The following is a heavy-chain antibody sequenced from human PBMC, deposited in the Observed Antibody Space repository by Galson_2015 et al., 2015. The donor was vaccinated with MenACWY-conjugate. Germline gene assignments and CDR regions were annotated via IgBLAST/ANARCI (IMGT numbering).Heavy chain of an antibody. CDR3: ARAPSLLLGGGGLDV. CDR1: GGSISSSNW. J-gene: IGHJ6*02. CDR2: IYHSGST. D-gene: IGHD2-21*02. Sequence: ETLSLTCAVSGGSISSSNWWSWVRQPPGKGLEWIGEIYHSGSTNYNPSLKSRVTISVDKSKNQFSLKLSSVTAADTAVYYCARAPSLLLGGGGLDVWGQGTTVTVSS. V-gene: IGHV4-4*02.